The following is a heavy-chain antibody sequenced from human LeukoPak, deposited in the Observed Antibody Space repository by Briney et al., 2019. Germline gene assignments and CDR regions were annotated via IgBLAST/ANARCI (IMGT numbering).Heavy chain of an antibody. CDR3: AKGAGSSPSYYFDY. CDR2: IWYGGSSK. Sequence: GGSLRLSCAASGFTFSSYGMHWVRQAPGKGLEWVAVIWYGGSSKYYADSVKGRFTISRDNSKNTLYLQMNSLRAEDTAVYYCAKGAGSSPSYYFDYWGQGTLVTVSS. J-gene: IGHJ4*02. D-gene: IGHD6-6*01. V-gene: IGHV3-33*08. CDR1: GFTFSSYG.